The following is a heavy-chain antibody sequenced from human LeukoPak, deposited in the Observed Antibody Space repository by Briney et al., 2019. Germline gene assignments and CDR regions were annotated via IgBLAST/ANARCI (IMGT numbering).Heavy chain of an antibody. D-gene: IGHD2-2*02. CDR1: GGSISSGGYS. CDR3: ARVGVVPAAIYGRGLYYYGMDV. Sequence: PSQTLSLTCTVSGGSISSGGYSWSWIRQPPGKGLEWIGYIYHSGSTYYNPSLKSRVTISVDRSKNQFSLKLSSVTAADTAVYYCARVGVVPAAIYGRGLYYYGMDVWGQGTTVTVSS. V-gene: IGHV4-30-2*01. CDR2: IYHSGST. J-gene: IGHJ6*02.